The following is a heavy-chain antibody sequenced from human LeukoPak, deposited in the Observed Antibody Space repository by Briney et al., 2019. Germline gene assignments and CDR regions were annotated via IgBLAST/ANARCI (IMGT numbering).Heavy chain of an antibody. Sequence: ASVKVSCKASGYTFTSVYMHWVRQAPGQGLEWLGIINPTGGSASSAQKFQGRVTLTRDTSTSTVYMELSSLRSEDTAVYYCARDYHGSGSLTTFDYWGQGTLVTVSS. CDR3: ARDYHGSGSLTTFDY. D-gene: IGHD3-10*01. CDR1: GYTFTSVY. CDR2: INPTGGSA. J-gene: IGHJ4*02. V-gene: IGHV1-46*01.